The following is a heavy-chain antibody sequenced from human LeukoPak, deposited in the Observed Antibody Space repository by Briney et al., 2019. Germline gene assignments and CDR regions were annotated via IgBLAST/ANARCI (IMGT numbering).Heavy chain of an antibody. J-gene: IGHJ6*02. CDR1: GDISSSDY. D-gene: IGHD3-3*01. Sequence: ASVNVSCKASGDISSSDYIHWVRQAPGQGLEWMGTINPSGGNTGYAQKFHGRVSMTRDTSTSTVYMDLSSLKSEDTAVYYCARDLIGRFLEWLSLRGMDVWGQGTTVTVSS. CDR2: INPSGGNT. CDR3: ARDLIGRFLEWLSLRGMDV. V-gene: IGHV1-46*01.